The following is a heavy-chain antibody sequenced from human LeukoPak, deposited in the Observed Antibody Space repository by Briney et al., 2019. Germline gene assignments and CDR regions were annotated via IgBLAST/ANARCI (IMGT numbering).Heavy chain of an antibody. CDR1: GGSISSGDYY. D-gene: IGHD5-18*01. CDR3: ARGALVIQLPYFDY. Sequence: SQTLSLTCTVSGGSISSGDYYWSWIRQPPGKGLEWIGEINHSGSTNYNPSLKSRVTISVDTSKNQFSLKLSSVTAADTAVYYCARGALVIQLPYFDYWGQGTLVTVSS. V-gene: IGHV4-30-4*08. J-gene: IGHJ4*02. CDR2: INHSGST.